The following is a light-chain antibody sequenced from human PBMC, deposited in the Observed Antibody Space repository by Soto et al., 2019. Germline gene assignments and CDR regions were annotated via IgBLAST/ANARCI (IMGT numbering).Light chain of an antibody. Sequence: EVVLTQSPATLSVSPGERATLSCRASQSVTSNYLAWYHQKPGQSPRLLIYGASNRATGIPDRFSGSGSGTDFTLTISRLEPEDFAVYYCQQYGSSGTFGQGTKVDIK. CDR1: QSVTSNY. CDR3: QQYGSSGT. J-gene: IGKJ1*01. CDR2: GAS. V-gene: IGKV3-20*01.